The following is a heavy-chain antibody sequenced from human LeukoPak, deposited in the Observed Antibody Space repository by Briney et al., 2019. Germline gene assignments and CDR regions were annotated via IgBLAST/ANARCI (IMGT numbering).Heavy chain of an antibody. CDR1: GGSISSSSYY. CDR3: ARSITMRVDY. J-gene: IGHJ4*02. V-gene: IGHV4-39*01. CDR2: IYYSGST. D-gene: IGHD3-22*01. Sequence: SETLSLTCTVSGGSISSSSYYWGWIRQPPGKGLEWIGSIYYSGSTYYNPSLKSRVTISVDTSKNQFSLKLSSVTAADTAVYYCARSITMRVDYWGQGTLVTVSS.